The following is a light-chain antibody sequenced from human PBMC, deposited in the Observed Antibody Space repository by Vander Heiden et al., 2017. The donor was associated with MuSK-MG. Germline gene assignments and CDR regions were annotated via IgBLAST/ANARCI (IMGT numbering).Light chain of an antibody. J-gene: IGKJ3*01. CDR1: QSISSN. CDR2: GAF. V-gene: IGKV3-15*01. CDR3: QQYNNWPPYT. Sequence: EIVMTQSPATLSVSPGERATLSCRASQSISSNLAWYQQKYGQAPRLLIYGAFTRATGIPARFSGSGSGTEFTLTISSLQSEDFAVYYCQQYNNWPPYTFGPGTKVDIK.